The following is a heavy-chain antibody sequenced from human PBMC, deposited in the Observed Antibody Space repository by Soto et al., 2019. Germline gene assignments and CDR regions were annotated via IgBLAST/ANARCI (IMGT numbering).Heavy chain of an antibody. CDR2: ISSSSSTI. CDR3: ARVRGITGTRYGMDV. CDR1: GFTFSSYS. D-gene: IGHD1-20*01. Sequence: GGSLRLSCAASGFTFSSYSMNWVRQAPGKGLEWVSYISSSSSTIYYADSVKGRFTISRDNAKNSLYLQMNSLRDEDTAVYYCARVRGITGTRYGMDVWGQGTTVTVSS. J-gene: IGHJ6*02. V-gene: IGHV3-48*02.